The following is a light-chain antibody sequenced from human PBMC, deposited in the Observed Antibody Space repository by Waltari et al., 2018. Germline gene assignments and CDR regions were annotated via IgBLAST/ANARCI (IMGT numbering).Light chain of an antibody. J-gene: IGLJ3*02. CDR2: VNSDGSH. CDR3: QTGGHGTWV. Sequence: QIVLTQSPSASASLGASVKLTCTLDSGHSSNIIAWLQQQPEKGPRYLTRVNSDGSHSKGDEIPERFSVSSSGAERYLTSSSLQSEDEADYYCQTGGHGTWVFGGGTKLTVL. CDR1: SGHSSNI. V-gene: IGLV4-69*01.